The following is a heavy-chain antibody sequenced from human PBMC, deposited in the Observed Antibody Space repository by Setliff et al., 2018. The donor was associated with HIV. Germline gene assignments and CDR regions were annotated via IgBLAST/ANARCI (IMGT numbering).Heavy chain of an antibody. D-gene: IGHD3-16*01. CDR1: GGSISSGSYY. Sequence: ETLSLTCTVSGGSISSGSYYWSWVRQAPGKGLEWVANIKQDGSEKYYVDSVKGRFTISRDNAKNSLYLQMNSLRAEDTALYHCARRGGSPGYYYYMDVWGKGTTVTVSS. J-gene: IGHJ6*03. CDR2: IKQDGSEK. V-gene: IGHV3-7*03. CDR3: ARRGGSPGYYYYMDV.